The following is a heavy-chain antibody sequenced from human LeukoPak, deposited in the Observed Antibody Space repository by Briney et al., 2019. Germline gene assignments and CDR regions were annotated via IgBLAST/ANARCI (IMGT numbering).Heavy chain of an antibody. V-gene: IGHV3-23*01. D-gene: IGHD3-10*01. Sequence: GGSLRLSCAASGFTFSSYGMSWVRQAPGKGLEWVSAISGSGGSTYYADSVKGRFTISRDNSKNTLYLQMNSLRAEDTAVYYCAKLMFFGGSGSYYPGDAFDIWGQGAMVTVSS. CDR1: GFTFSSYG. CDR3: AKLMFFGGSGSYYPGDAFDI. J-gene: IGHJ3*02. CDR2: ISGSGGST.